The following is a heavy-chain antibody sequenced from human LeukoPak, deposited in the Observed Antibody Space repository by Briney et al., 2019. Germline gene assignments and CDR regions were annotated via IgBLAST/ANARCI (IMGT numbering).Heavy chain of an antibody. CDR2: IYSGGST. Sequence: PGGSLRLSCAASGFTVSSNYMSWVRQAPGKGLEWVSVIYSGGSTYYADSVKGRFTISRDNSKNTLYLQMNSLRAEDTAVYYCARPTTVTMVDAFNIWGLGTMVTVSS. J-gene: IGHJ3*02. D-gene: IGHD4-17*01. CDR1: GFTVSSNY. V-gene: IGHV3-66*01. CDR3: ARPTTVTMVDAFNI.